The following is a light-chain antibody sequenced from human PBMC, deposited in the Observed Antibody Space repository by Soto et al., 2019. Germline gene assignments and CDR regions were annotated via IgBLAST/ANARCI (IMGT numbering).Light chain of an antibody. CDR2: GSS. Sequence: ELVLTQSPGTLSLSVGQRATLSCRASQNIRSNYVAWYQQKPGQAPRLLIFGSSSTATGIPDRFSASGSGTDVTLTIRRLEPEDSAVYYCQQYGFEPLTFGGGTRVEI. J-gene: IGKJ4*01. CDR1: QNIRSNY. V-gene: IGKV3-20*01. CDR3: QQYGFEPLT.